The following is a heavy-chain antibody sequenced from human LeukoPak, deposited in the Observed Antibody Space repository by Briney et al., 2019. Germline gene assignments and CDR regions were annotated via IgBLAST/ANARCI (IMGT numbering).Heavy chain of an antibody. CDR3: ATGYVVVPAAPFDY. J-gene: IGHJ4*02. D-gene: IGHD2-2*01. V-gene: IGHV1-18*01. CDR1: GYTFTSYG. CDR2: ISAYNGNT. Sequence: ASVKVSCKASGYTFTSYGISWVRQAPGQGLEWMGWISAYNGNTNYAQKLQGRVTMTTDTSTSTAYMELRSLRSEDTAVYYCATGYVVVPAAPFDYWGQGTLVTVSS.